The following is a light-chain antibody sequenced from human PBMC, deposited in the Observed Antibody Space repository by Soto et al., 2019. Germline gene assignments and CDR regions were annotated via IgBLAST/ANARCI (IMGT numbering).Light chain of an antibody. CDR2: KAS. V-gene: IGKV1-5*03. CDR3: QQYNSLLVT. CDR1: QSVASW. Sequence: DIQMTQSPATLSASVGDRVTITCRASQSVASWLAWYQQKPGEAPKPLIYKASSLESGVPSRFSGSGSGTEFTLTISCLQPDDFATYYCQQYNSLLVTFGGGTKVEIK. J-gene: IGKJ4*01.